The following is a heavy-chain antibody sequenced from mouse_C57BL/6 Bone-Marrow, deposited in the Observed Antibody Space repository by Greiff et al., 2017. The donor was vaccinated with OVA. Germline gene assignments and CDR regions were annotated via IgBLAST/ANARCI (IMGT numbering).Heavy chain of an antibody. J-gene: IGHJ2*01. CDR1: GFNIKDYY. CDR3: ARDGYYVDY. D-gene: IGHD2-3*01. V-gene: IGHV14-2*01. CDR2: IDPEDGET. Sequence: EVKLVESGAELVKPGDSVKLSCTASGFNIKDYYMHWVKQRTEQGLEWIGRIDPEDGETKYAPKFPGNATITADTSSNTAYLQLSSLTSEDTAVYYCARDGYYVDYWGQGTTLTVSS.